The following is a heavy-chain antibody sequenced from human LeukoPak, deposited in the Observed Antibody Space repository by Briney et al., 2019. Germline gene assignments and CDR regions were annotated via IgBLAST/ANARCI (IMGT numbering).Heavy chain of an antibody. J-gene: IGHJ3*02. V-gene: IGHV4-31*03. Sequence: SETLSLTCTVSGGSISSGGYYWSWIRQHPGKGLEWIGYIYYSGSTYYNPSLKSRVTISVDTSKNQFSLKLSSVTAADTAVYYCARGGGYRDDAFDIWGQGTMVTVSS. CDR3: ARGGGYRDDAFDI. CDR2: IYYSGST. D-gene: IGHD2-2*01. CDR1: GGSISSGGYY.